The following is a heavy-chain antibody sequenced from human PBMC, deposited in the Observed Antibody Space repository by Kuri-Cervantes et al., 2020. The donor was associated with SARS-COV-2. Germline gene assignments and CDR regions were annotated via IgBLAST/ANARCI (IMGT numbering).Heavy chain of an antibody. Sequence: ASVKVSCKVSGYTLTELSMHWVRQAPGKGLEWMGGFDPEPREIIYAQKFQGRVSMTEDTSTDTAYMELSSLRSEDTAVYYCATEGYSIIIWAFAHWGQGTKVTVSS. J-gene: IGHJ3*01. CDR1: GYTLTELS. CDR2: FDPEPREI. D-gene: IGHD3-22*01. CDR3: ATEGYSIIIWAFAH. V-gene: IGHV1-24*01.